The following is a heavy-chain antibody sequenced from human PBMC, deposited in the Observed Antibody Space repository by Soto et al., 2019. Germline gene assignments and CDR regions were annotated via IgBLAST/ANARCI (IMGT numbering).Heavy chain of an antibody. Sequence: GGSLRLSCAASGFTFSRYSMNWVRQAPGKGLEWVSSITSSNSYIYYADSVKGRFTISRDSAENSLYLQMNSLRAEDTAVYYCPRDRYYYDSSGYPIAMDVWGRGTTVTVSS. CDR3: PRDRYYYDSSGYPIAMDV. CDR2: ITSSNSYI. J-gene: IGHJ6*02. D-gene: IGHD3-22*01. V-gene: IGHV3-21*01. CDR1: GFTFSRYS.